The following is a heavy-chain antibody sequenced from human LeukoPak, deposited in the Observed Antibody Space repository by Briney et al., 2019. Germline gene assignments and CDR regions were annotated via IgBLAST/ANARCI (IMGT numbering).Heavy chain of an antibody. CDR3: AKEGGRIAAAAVPFDY. J-gene: IGHJ4*02. Sequence: GGSLRLSCAASGFTFSSYWMHWVRQAPGKGLAWVSRINSDGSSTYYADSVKGRFTISRDNSKNTLYLQMNSLRAEDTAVYYCAKEGGRIAAAAVPFDYWGQGTLVTVSS. D-gene: IGHD6-13*01. V-gene: IGHV3-74*01. CDR2: INSDGSST. CDR1: GFTFSSYW.